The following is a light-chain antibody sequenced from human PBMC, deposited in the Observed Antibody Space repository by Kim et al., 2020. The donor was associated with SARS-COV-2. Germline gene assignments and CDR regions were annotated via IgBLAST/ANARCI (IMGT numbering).Light chain of an antibody. CDR2: GNR. CDR3: SAWDGSLNARL. V-gene: IGLV1-44*01. J-gene: IGLJ3*02. CDR1: GANIGGNA. Sequence: GQTFTISCPGRGANIGGNAVNWYQQLPGPAHHLPFYGNRQRPSGVPGRFSGSKSDTSDTLAISGLQSEDETDYYCSAWDGSLNARLFGGGTQLTVL.